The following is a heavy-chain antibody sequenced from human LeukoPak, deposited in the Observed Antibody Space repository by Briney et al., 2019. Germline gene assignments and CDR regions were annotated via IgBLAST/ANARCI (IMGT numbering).Heavy chain of an antibody. CDR3: ALPAKGAFFYYYMEV. CDR1: AYTSPNYG. Sequence: ASVKVSCKASAYTSPNYGITWVRHAPGRGLEWMGWISTHNGNTQYAQNFQGRLTMTTDTPTRTVYMELRSLRSNDTAVYYCALPAKGAFFYYYMEVWGKGTTVTVSS. D-gene: IGHD2-2*01. CDR2: ISTHNGNT. V-gene: IGHV1-18*01. J-gene: IGHJ6*03.